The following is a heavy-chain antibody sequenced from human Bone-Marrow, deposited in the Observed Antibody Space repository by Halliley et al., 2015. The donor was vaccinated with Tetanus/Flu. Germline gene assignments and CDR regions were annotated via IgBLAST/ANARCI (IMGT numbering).Heavy chain of an antibody. D-gene: IGHD6-19*01. CDR2: VNLDESGT. Sequence: SLRLSCAASGFTFSSYWIHWVRQAPGKGLEWVSCVNLDESGTSYADSVRGRFTISRDNAKNTLYLQLNSLRAEDTAVYFCARGTQQWVGFGAFWGQGTLVTVSS. CDR3: ARGTQQWVGFGAF. J-gene: IGHJ4*02. CDR1: GFTFSSYW. V-gene: IGHV3-74*01.